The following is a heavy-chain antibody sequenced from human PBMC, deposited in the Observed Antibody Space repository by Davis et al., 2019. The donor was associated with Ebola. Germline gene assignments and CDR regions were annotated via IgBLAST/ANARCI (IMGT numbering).Heavy chain of an antibody. D-gene: IGHD2-2*01. CDR3: ARWGCSSTSCLNAFDI. J-gene: IGHJ3*02. CDR2: INPNSGGT. CDR1: GYTFTGYY. V-gene: IGHV1-2*04. Sequence: ASVKVSCKASGYTFTGYYMHWVRQAPGQGLEWMGWINPNSGGTNYAQKFQGWVTMTRDTSISTAYMELSRLRSDDTAVYYCARWGCSSTSCLNAFDIWGQGTMVTVSS.